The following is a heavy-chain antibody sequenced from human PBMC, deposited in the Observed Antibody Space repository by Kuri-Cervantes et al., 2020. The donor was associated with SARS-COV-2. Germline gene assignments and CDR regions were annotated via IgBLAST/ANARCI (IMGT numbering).Heavy chain of an antibody. CDR2: IYYSGST. D-gene: IGHD2-15*01. CDR3: ARPSAGLAAIDY. Sequence: GSLRLSCTVSGGSISSHYWSWIRQPPGKGLEWIGYIYYSGSTYYNPSLKSRVTISVDTSKNQFSLKLSSVTAADTAVYYCARPSAGLAAIDYWGQGTLVTVSS. CDR1: GGSISSHY. J-gene: IGHJ4*02. V-gene: IGHV4-59*08.